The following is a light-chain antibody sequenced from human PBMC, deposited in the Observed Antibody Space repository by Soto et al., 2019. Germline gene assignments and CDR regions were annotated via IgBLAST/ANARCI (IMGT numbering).Light chain of an antibody. CDR1: HTVCTY. CDR3: QQSYSVT. V-gene: IGKV1-39*01. Sequence: IQMTHSPSSLSASVGPRVTFTGRTLHTVCTYLNWYHHNTGKATNLMIYAASTLDSGDPSRFSRSGSETEFSLAHSSLQREESETYYCQQSYSVTFGRGTEVEIK. J-gene: IGKJ1*01. CDR2: AAS.